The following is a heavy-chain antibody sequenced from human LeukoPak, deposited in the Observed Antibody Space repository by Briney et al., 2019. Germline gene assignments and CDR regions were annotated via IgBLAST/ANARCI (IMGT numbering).Heavy chain of an antibody. V-gene: IGHV3-23*01. D-gene: IGHD4-11*01. Sequence: GGSLRLSCAASGFTLSRYAMNWVRQAPGKGLEWVSTISGTGGTTYYADSVKGRFTISRDNSKNTLYLQMNSLRAEDTAVHFCAKELYDDYRVDYWGQGTLVTVSS. J-gene: IGHJ4*02. CDR3: AKELYDDYRVDY. CDR2: ISGTGGTT. CDR1: GFTLSRYA.